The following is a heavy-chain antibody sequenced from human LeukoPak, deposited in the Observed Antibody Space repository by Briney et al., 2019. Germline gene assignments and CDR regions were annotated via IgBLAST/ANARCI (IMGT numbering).Heavy chain of an antibody. CDR2: INPNSGGT. Sequence: ASVKVSCKASGYTFTGYYMHWVRQARGQGLEWMGWINPNSGGTNYAQKFQGRVTMTRDTSISTAYMELSRLRSDDTAVYYCASRGSSSSWAYYYGMDVWGQGTTVTVSS. V-gene: IGHV1-2*02. J-gene: IGHJ6*02. CDR1: GYTFTGYY. CDR3: ASRGSSSSWAYYYGMDV. D-gene: IGHD6-13*01.